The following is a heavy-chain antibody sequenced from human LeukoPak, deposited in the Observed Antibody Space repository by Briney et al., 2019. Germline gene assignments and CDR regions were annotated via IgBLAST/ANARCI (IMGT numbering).Heavy chain of an antibody. V-gene: IGHV3-64D*06. Sequence: GGSLRLSCSASGFTFSSYAMHWVRQAPGKGLGYVSAISSNGGSTYYADSVKGRFTISRDNSKNTLYLQMSSLRAEDTAVYYCVKGSRNYGDLWGRGTLVTVSS. CDR1: GFTFSSYA. D-gene: IGHD1-7*01. CDR2: ISSNGGST. CDR3: VKGSRNYGDL. J-gene: IGHJ2*01.